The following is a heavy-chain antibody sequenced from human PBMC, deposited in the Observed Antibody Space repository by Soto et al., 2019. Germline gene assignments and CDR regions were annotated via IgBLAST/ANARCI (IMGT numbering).Heavy chain of an antibody. V-gene: IGHV3-33*01. CDR1: GFTFSSYG. D-gene: IGHD3-16*01. J-gene: IGHJ4*02. CDR3: ARGDSDYVWGPSGY. Sequence: QVQLVESGGGVVQPGRSLRLSCAASGFTFSSYGMHWVRQAPGKGLGWVAVIWDDGTNKYYADSVKGRFTISRDNSKNTLYLQMNSLRAEETAVYYCARGDSDYVWGPSGYWGQGTLVTVSS. CDR2: IWDDGTNK.